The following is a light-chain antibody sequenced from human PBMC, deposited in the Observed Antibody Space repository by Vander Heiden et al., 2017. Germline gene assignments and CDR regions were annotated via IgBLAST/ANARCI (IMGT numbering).Light chain of an antibody. CDR2: WAS. CDR1: QSVLYSSKNKNY. Sequence: DIVMTQSTDSLAVSLGERATINCKSSQSVLYSSKNKNYLAWYQRKPGQPPKLLIYWASTRESGVPDRFSGSGSGTDFTLTISSLQAEDVAVYYCQQYYTTPLSFGGGTKVEIK. V-gene: IGKV4-1*01. J-gene: IGKJ4*01. CDR3: QQYYTTPLS.